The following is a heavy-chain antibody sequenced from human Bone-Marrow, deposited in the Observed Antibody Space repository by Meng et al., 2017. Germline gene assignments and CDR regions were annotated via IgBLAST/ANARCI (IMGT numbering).Heavy chain of an antibody. J-gene: IGHJ3*02. CDR2: IWYDGSNK. V-gene: IGHV3-33*08. CDR3: ARVGGVTMGAFDI. Sequence: LSLTCAASGFTFSSYGMHWVRQAPGKGLEWVAVIWYDGSNKYYADSVKGRFTISRDNSKNTLYLQMNSLRAEDTAVYYCARVGGVTMGAFDICGQGTMVTVSS. D-gene: IGHD3-10*01. CDR1: GFTFSSYG.